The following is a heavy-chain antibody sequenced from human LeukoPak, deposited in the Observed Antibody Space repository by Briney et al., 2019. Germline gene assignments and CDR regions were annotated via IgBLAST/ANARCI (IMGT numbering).Heavy chain of an antibody. D-gene: IGHD1-26*01. CDR2: INHSGST. CDR3: ARDRYSGSYCDY. J-gene: IGHJ4*02. CDR1: GGSFSGYY. V-gene: IGHV4-34*01. Sequence: SETLSLTCAVYGGSFSGYYWSWIRQPPGKGLEWIGEINHSGSTNYNPSLKSRVTISVDTSKNQFSLKLSSVTAADTAVYYCARDRYSGSYCDYWGQGTLVTVSS.